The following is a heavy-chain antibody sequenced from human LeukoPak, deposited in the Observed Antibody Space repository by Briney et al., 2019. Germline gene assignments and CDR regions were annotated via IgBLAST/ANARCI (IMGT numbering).Heavy chain of an antibody. Sequence: SETLSLTCAVSVYSISSGYYWGWIRQPPGKGLEWIGTIFRSGNTYYNPSLKSRVTISVDTPKNPFSLKLSSVTAADTATYYCARVVTLGGNDYWGQGTLVTVSS. V-gene: IGHV4-38-2*01. CDR2: IFRSGNT. D-gene: IGHD4-23*01. CDR1: VYSISSGYY. J-gene: IGHJ4*02. CDR3: ARVVTLGGNDY.